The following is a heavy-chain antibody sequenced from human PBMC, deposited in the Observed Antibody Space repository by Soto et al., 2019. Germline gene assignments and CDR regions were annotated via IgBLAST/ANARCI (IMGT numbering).Heavy chain of an antibody. V-gene: IGHV1-18*01. CDR3: ARGIKYGAYSRWFDP. J-gene: IGHJ5*02. CDR1: GYTFTSYG. Sequence: ASVKVSCKASGYTFTSYGISWVRKAPGQGLEWMGWISAYNGNTNYAQKFQGRVTMTWDTSITTAYMELSSLRSEDTAVYFCARGIKYGAYSRWFDPWGQGTLVTVSS. D-gene: IGHD4-17*01. CDR2: ISAYNGNT.